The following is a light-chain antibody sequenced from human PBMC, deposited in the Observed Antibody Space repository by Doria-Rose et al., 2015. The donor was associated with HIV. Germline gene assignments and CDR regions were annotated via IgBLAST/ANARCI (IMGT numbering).Light chain of an antibody. CDR1: SLRSYY. J-gene: IGLJ2*01. V-gene: IGLV3-19*01. Sequence: VVTQEPAVSVALGQTVRITCQGDSLRSYYASWYQQKPGQAPVLVIYGKNNRPSGIPDRFSGSSSGNTASLTITGAQAEDEADYYCNSRDSSGNYVVFGGGTKLTVL. CDR3: NSRDSSGNYVV. CDR2: GKN.